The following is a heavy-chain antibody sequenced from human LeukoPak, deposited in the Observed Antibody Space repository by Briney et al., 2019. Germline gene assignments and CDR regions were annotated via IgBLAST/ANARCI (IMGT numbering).Heavy chain of an antibody. Sequence: VKPSETLSLTCTVSGASISSYYWNWIRQPPGKGLEWIADIYYSGSTNYNPSLKSRVTISVDTSKNQFSLKVNSVTAADTAVYYCARDSSAGGWFDPWGQGTLVTVSS. J-gene: IGHJ5*02. CDR3: ARDSSAGGWFDP. CDR1: GASISSYY. CDR2: IYYSGST. V-gene: IGHV4-59*01. D-gene: IGHD3-16*01.